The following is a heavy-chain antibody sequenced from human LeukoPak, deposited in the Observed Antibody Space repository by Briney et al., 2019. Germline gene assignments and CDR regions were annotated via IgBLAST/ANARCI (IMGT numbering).Heavy chain of an antibody. CDR2: ISSNGGST. V-gene: IGHV3-64*01. Sequence: GGSLRLSCAAAGFTFSSYAMHWVRQAPGKGLEYVSSISSNGGSTYYANSVKGRFTISRDNSKNTLYLQMGSLRAKDMAVYYCARDPYPYDFWSGYSAHLDYWGRGTLVSVSS. J-gene: IGHJ4*02. CDR1: GFTFSSYA. CDR3: ARDPYPYDFWSGYSAHLDY. D-gene: IGHD3-3*01.